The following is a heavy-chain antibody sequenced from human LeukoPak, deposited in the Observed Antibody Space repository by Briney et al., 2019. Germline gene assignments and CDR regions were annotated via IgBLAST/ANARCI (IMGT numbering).Heavy chain of an antibody. D-gene: IGHD5-18*01. J-gene: IGHJ4*02. V-gene: IGHV4-39*01. CDR3: ARRGNSSYFDY. CDR1: GGSISSSSYY. Sequence: SETPSLTCTVSGGSISSSSYYWGWIRQPPGKGLEWIGSIYYSGSTYYNPSLKSRVTISVDTSKNQFSLKLSSVTAADTTVYYCARRGNSSYFDYWGQGTLVTVSS. CDR2: IYYSGST.